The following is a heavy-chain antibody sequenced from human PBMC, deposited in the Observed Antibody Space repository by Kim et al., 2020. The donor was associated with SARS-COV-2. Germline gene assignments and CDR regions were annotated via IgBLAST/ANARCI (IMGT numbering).Heavy chain of an antibody. Sequence: QGRVTMTRDTSTSTVYMELSSLRSEDTAVYYCARFGELFRVSYYYYGMDVWGQGTTVTVSS. CDR3: ARFGELFRVSYYYYGMDV. V-gene: IGHV1-46*01. D-gene: IGHD3-10*01. J-gene: IGHJ6*02.